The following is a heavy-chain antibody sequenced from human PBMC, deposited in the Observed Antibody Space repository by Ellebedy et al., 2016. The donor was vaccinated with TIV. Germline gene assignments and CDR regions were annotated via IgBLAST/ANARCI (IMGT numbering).Heavy chain of an antibody. J-gene: IGHJ4*02. CDR1: GYTFSSYG. V-gene: IGHV1-69*06. D-gene: IGHD2-8*01. Sequence: ASVKVSCKASGYTFSSYGMNWVRQAPGQRLEWLGGIIPIVATPQYAQQFQDRVTISADRSSNTVYLDMRALRSEDTAVYFCAREALSRSGVPLFEFWGQGTLIGVSS. CDR3: AREALSRSGVPLFEF. CDR2: IIPIVATP.